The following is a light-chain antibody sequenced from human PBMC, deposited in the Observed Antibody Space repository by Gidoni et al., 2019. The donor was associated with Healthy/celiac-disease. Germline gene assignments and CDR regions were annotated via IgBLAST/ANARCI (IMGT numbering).Light chain of an antibody. V-gene: IGLV3-1*01. Sequence: ELTQPPSVSVSPGQTASITCSGDKLGDKYACWYQQKPGQSPVLVIYQDSKRPSGIPERFSGSNSGNTATLTISGTQAMDEADYYCQAWDSSTAVFGGGTKLTVL. CDR2: QDS. J-gene: IGLJ2*01. CDR3: QAWDSSTAV. CDR1: KLGDKY.